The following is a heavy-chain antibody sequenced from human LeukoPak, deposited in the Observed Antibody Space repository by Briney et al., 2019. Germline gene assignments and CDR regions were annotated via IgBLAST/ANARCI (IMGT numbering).Heavy chain of an antibody. J-gene: IGHJ4*02. CDR1: GGSISSYY. Sequence: SETLSLTCTVSGGSISSYYWSWIRQPPGKGLEWIGYIYYSGSTNYNPSLKSRVTMSVDTSKNQFSLKLSSVTAADTAVYYCARYDWGEYFDYWGQGTLVTVSS. D-gene: IGHD3-10*02. CDR2: IYYSGST. V-gene: IGHV4-59*01. CDR3: ARYDWGEYFDY.